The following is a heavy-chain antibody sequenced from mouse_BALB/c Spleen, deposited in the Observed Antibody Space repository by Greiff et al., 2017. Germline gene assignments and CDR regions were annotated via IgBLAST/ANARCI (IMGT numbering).Heavy chain of an antibody. CDR1: GYTFTSYT. J-gene: IGHJ4*01. D-gene: IGHD2-1*01. CDR2: INPSSGYT. CDR3: ARGGNGGGGDAMDY. V-gene: IGHV1-4*01. Sequence: VQLQQSGAELARPGASVKMSCKASGYTFTSYTMHWVKQRPGQGLEWIGYINPSSGYTNYNQKFKDKATLTADKSSSTAYMQLSSLTSEDSAVYYCARGGNGGGGDAMDYWGQGTSVTVSS.